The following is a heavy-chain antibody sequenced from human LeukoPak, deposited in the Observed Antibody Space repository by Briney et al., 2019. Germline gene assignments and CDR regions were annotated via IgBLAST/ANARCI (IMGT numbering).Heavy chain of an antibody. D-gene: IGHD2-15*01. CDR3: ASDRIEVDAFDI. V-gene: IGHV4-59*08. CDR2: IYYTGST. CDR1: GDSITSYY. J-gene: IGHJ3*02. Sequence: SETLSLTCTVSGDSITSYYWGWVRQPPGKGLEWIGYIYYTGSTNYNPSLKSRVTISVDTSKNQFSLKLSSVTAADTAVYYCASDRIEVDAFDIWGQGTMVTVSS.